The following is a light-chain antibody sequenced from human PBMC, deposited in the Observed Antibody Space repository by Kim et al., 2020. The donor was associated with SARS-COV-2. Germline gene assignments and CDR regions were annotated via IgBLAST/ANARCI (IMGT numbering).Light chain of an antibody. CDR1: PSVSNTY. CDR3: QHYGSPTLT. Sequence: SPGERATLSCRASPSVSNTYVAWYQQTPGQAPRLLIYDTSSRATGIADRFSGSGSGTDFTLTISRLEPEDFAVFYCQHYGSPTLTFGGGTKVDIK. CDR2: DTS. V-gene: IGKV3-20*01. J-gene: IGKJ4*01.